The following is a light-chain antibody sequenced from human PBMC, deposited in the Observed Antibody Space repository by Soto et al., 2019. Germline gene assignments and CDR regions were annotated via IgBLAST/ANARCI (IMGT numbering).Light chain of an antibody. CDR3: SSYGGDNNVV. J-gene: IGLJ2*01. Sequence: QSALTQPASASGSPGQSVTISCTGTSSDVGGYNYVSWYQQHPGAAPKLMIYEVVKRPSGVPDRFSGSKSGNTASLTVSGLQAEDESDYYCSSYGGDNNVVFGGGTKVTVL. CDR2: EVV. V-gene: IGLV2-8*01. CDR1: SSDVGGYNY.